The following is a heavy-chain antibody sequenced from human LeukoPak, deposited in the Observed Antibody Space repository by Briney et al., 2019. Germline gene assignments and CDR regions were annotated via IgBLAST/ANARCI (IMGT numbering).Heavy chain of an antibody. CDR2: IIPIFGTA. J-gene: IGHJ4*02. D-gene: IGHD3-3*01. V-gene: IGHV1-69*01. Sequence: AVSVKVSCKASGGTFSSYAISWVRQAPGQGLEWMGGIIPIFGTANYAQKFQGRVTITADESTSTAYMELSSLRSEDTAVYYCARVLGYDFWSGYEFDYWGQGTLVTVSS. CDR1: GGTFSSYA. CDR3: ARVLGYDFWSGYEFDY.